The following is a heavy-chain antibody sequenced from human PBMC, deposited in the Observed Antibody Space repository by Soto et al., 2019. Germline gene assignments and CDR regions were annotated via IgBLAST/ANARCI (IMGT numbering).Heavy chain of an antibody. D-gene: IGHD6-13*01. V-gene: IGHV1-69*01. CDR2: IIPIFGTA. J-gene: IGHJ5*02. CDR1: GGTFISYA. CDR3: AREREGYIAAAGWFDP. Sequence: QVQLVQSGAEVQKPGSSVKVSCKASGGTFISYAISWVRQAPGQGLEWMGGIIPIFGTANYAQKFQGRVTITADESTSTAYMELRSLRSEDTAVYDCAREREGYIAAAGWFDPWGQGTLVTVSS.